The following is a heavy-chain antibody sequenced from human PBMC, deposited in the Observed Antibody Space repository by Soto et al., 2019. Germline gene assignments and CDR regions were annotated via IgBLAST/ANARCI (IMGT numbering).Heavy chain of an antibody. J-gene: IGHJ4*02. D-gene: IGHD5-18*01. V-gene: IGHV4-34*01. CDR2: INHSGST. CDR1: GGSFSGYY. CDR3: ARGPGIQLWFRLDY. Sequence: SETLSLTCAVYGGSFSGYYWSWIRQPPGKGLEWIGEINHSGSTNYNPSLKSRVTISVDTSKNQFSLKLSSVTAADTAVYYCARGPGIQLWFRLDYWGQGTLVTVSS.